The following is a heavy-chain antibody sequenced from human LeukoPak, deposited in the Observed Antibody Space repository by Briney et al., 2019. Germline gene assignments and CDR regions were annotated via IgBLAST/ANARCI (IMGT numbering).Heavy chain of an antibody. Sequence: SETLSLTCTVSGGSISSSSAYWGWIRQPPGKGLEWIGSIYYSKNTYYNPSLKSRVTISADTSKNQFSLTLGSVSATDTAVYYCVSPRGFSFGYFDYWAREPWSPSPQ. V-gene: IGHV4-39*01. CDR1: GGSISSSSAY. CDR3: VSPRGFSFGYFDY. J-gene: IGHJ4*02. CDR2: IYYSKNT. D-gene: IGHD5-18*01.